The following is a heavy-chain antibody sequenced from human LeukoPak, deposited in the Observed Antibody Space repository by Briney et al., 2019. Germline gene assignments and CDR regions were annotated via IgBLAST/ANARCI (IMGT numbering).Heavy chain of an antibody. CDR1: GGSFSGYY. CDR3: AREVLLWFGESPFEY. V-gene: IGHV4-34*01. Sequence: SETLSLTCAVYGGSFSGYYWSWIRQPPGKGLEWIGEINHSGSTNYNPSLKSRVTISVDTSKNQFSLKLSSVTAADTAVYYCAREVLLWFGESPFEYWGQGTLVTVSS. J-gene: IGHJ4*02. CDR2: INHSGST. D-gene: IGHD3-10*01.